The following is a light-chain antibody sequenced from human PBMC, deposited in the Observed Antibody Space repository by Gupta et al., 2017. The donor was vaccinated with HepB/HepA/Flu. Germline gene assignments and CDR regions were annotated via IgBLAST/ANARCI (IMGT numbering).Light chain of an antibody. V-gene: IGKV4-1*01. CDR3: HQEYNDRRT. J-gene: IGKJ1*01. Sequence: DIVMTQSPDSLAVSLGERATINCKSSQSVFYSPNNKNYLAWFQQKPGQPPKLLIYWASGREPAVPDRFSGSGSGADFTLTISSLQAEDVAVYYCHQEYNDRRTFGQGTTVEIK. CDR1: QSVFYSPNNKNY. CDR2: WAS.